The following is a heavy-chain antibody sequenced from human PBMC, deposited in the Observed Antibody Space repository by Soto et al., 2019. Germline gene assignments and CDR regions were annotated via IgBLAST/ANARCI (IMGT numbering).Heavy chain of an antibody. Sequence: QTLSLTCSVSGDSISNLDYFWAWIRQPPGQALEYIGYIYKSATTYYNPSFESRVAISVDTSKSQFSLNVTSVTAADTAVYFCARGRYCLTGRCFPNWFDSWGQGALVTVSS. J-gene: IGHJ5*01. V-gene: IGHV4-30-4*01. CDR1: GDSISNLDYF. CDR2: IYKSATT. D-gene: IGHD7-27*01. CDR3: ARGRYCLTGRCFPNWFDS.